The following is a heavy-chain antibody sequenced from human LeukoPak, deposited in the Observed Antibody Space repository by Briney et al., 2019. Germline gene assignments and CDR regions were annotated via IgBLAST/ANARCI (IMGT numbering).Heavy chain of an antibody. Sequence: GGSLRLSCASSGFTFSSYEMNWVRQAPGKGLKWVSYISSSGSTIYYADSVKGRFTISRDDAKNSLYLQMNSLRAEDTAVYYCARTVGFLEWLFDYWGQGTLVTVSS. V-gene: IGHV3-48*03. J-gene: IGHJ4*02. CDR2: ISSSGSTI. D-gene: IGHD3-3*01. CDR1: GFTFSSYE. CDR3: ARTVGFLEWLFDY.